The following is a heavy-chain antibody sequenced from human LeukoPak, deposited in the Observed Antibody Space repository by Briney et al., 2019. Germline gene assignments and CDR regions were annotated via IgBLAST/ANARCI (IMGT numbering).Heavy chain of an antibody. Sequence: KPSESLSLTCAVYGGSFSGYYWSWSRQPPGRGLEWIGEINHSVSTNYNPSLKSRDTISVDTAKTQFSLRLNAVTAADTAVYYCARGRGCSSTSCYTDYYYYMDVWGKGTTVTVSS. CDR2: INHSVST. D-gene: IGHD2-2*02. CDR3: ARGRGCSSTSCYTDYYYYMDV. V-gene: IGHV4-34*01. J-gene: IGHJ6*03. CDR1: GGSFSGYY.